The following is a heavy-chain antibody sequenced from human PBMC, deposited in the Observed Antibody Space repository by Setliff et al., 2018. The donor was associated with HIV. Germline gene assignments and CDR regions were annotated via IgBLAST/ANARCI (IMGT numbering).Heavy chain of an antibody. Sequence: QPGGSLRLSCAASGFTVSSNYMSWVRQAPGKGLEWVATIKQDGSEIYHVDSVKGRFTISRDNARTSLYLEMSSLRVEDTAVYFCASMWKVGAWGRGTLVTVSS. CDR1: GFTVSSNY. J-gene: IGHJ5*02. D-gene: IGHD1-26*01. CDR3: ASMWKVGA. CDR2: IKQDGSEI. V-gene: IGHV3-7*03.